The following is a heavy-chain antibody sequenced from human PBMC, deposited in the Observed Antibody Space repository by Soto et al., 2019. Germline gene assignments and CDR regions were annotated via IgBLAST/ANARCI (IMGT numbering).Heavy chain of an antibody. J-gene: IGHJ5*01. Sequence: SETLSLTCAVYGGSFSDYYWTWIRQSAGKGLEWIGRIYSSGSTNYNPSLKSRVTMSVDTSKNQFSLKLRSVTAADTALYYCARQTTYSSSWYDYWGHGTLVTVSS. CDR3: ARQTTYSSSWYDY. CDR1: GGSFSDYY. CDR2: IYSSGST. D-gene: IGHD6-13*01. V-gene: IGHV4-59*10.